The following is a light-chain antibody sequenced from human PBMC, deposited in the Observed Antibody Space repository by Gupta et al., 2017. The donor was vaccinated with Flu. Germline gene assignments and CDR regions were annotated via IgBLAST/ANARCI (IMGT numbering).Light chain of an antibody. CDR3: QQDGTSPIT. Sequence: GERATLSCRASQSVSSSYLAWYQQKPGQAPRLLIYGASSRATDIPDRFSGSGSGTDFTLTISRLEPEDFAVYYCQQDGTSPITFGQGTRLEIK. CDR1: QSVSSSY. CDR2: GAS. V-gene: IGKV3-20*01. J-gene: IGKJ5*01.